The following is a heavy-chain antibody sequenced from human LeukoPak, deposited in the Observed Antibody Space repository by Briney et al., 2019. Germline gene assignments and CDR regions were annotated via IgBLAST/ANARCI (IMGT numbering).Heavy chain of an antibody. D-gene: IGHD1-26*01. CDR2: IISNGGRT. V-gene: IGHV3-64*02. CDR1: GFTFNAYT. Sequence: GGSLRLSCEASGFTFNAYTIHWVRQAPGGRLESVSAIISNGGRTYYADSVEGRFTISRDNSRNTLYLQMGSLRTEDMAVYYCARVKMGATVSDFYYYYMYVWGKGTTVTVSS. CDR3: ARVKMGATVSDFYYYYMYV. J-gene: IGHJ6*03.